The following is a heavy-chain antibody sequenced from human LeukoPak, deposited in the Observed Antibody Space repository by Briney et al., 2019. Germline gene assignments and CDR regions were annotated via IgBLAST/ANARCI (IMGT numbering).Heavy chain of an antibody. J-gene: IGHJ5*02. V-gene: IGHV3-30*02. D-gene: IGHD6-13*01. CDR2: IRYDGSNK. CDR1: GFTFSSYG. Sequence: GGSLRLSCVASGFTFSSYGMHWVRQAPGKGLEWVAFIRYDGSNKYYADSVKGRFTISRDNSKNTLYLQMNSLRAEDTAVYYCAKGSSSWYPLPKNWFDPWGQGTLVTVSS. CDR3: AKGSSSWYPLPKNWFDP.